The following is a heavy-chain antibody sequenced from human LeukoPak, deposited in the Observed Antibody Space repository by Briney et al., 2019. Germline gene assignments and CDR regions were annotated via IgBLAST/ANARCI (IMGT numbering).Heavy chain of an antibody. CDR1: GYTFTSYG. CDR3: ARDTSRYYDSSGYHS. Sequence: ASVKVSCKASGYTFTSYGISWVRQAPGQGLEWMGWISAYNGNTNYAQKLQGRVTMTTGTSTSTAYMELRSLRSDDTAVYYCARDTSRYYDSSGYHSWGQGTLVTVSS. D-gene: IGHD3-22*01. CDR2: ISAYNGNT. V-gene: IGHV1-18*01. J-gene: IGHJ1*01.